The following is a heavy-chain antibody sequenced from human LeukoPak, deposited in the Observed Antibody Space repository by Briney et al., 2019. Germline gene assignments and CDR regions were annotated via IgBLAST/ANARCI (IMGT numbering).Heavy chain of an antibody. Sequence: SETLTLTCTVSGGSISSYYWSWIRQPPGKGLEWIGYIYYSGSTNYNPSLKSRVTISVDTSKNQFSLKLSSVTAADTAVYYCVAHGMDVWGQGTTVTVSS. CDR2: IYYSGST. CDR1: GGSISSYY. J-gene: IGHJ6*02. V-gene: IGHV4-59*08. CDR3: VAHGMDV.